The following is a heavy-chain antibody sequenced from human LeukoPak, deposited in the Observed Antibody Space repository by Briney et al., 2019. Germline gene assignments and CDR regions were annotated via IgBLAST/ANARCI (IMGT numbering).Heavy chain of an antibody. J-gene: IGHJ4*02. Sequence: PGGSLRLSCAASGFTFSNAWMSWVRQAPGKGLEWVGRIKSKTDGGTTDYAAPVKGRFTISRDDSKNTLYLQMNSLKTEDTAVYYCTTGNSLGYCSSTSCPEGGIFDYWGQGTLVTVSS. CDR3: TTGNSLGYCSSTSCPEGGIFDY. CDR2: IKSKTDGGTT. D-gene: IGHD2-2*01. CDR1: GFTFSNAW. V-gene: IGHV3-15*01.